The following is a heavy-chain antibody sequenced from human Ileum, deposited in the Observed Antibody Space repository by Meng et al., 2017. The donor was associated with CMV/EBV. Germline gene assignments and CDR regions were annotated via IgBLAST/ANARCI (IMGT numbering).Heavy chain of an antibody. CDR3: ARKLSGGYSGYRRGMDV. CDR1: GFTFSSYV. D-gene: IGHD5-12*01. J-gene: IGHJ6*01. V-gene: IGHV3-53*01. CDR2: INSGGTT. Sequence: GGSLRLSCAASGFTFSSYVMTWVRQAPGKGLEWVSVINSGGTTSYADSVQGRFTISRDNSKNTLYLQMNSLRAEDTAVYYCARKLSGGYSGYRRGMDVWGQGNSV.